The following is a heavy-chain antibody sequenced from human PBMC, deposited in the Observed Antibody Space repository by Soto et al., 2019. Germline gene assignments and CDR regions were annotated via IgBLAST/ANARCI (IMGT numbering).Heavy chain of an antibody. CDR2: ISYDGSNV. J-gene: IGHJ5*02. CDR1: VFTFSSYG. D-gene: IGHD2-2*01. CDR3: ARAPVEDIVVLTADRGWFEP. V-gene: IGHV3-30*03. Sequence: VGSLRLSCAASVFTFSSYGMHCVRQSPGKWLEWVAVISYDGSNVYYADSVKGRFTISRDNSRNTLYLQMNSLRVEDTAVYYCARAPVEDIVVLTADRGWFEPWGQGTLVSVSS.